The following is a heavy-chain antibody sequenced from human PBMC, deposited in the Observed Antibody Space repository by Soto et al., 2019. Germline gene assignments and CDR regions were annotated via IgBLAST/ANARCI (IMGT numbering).Heavy chain of an antibody. CDR1: GGTFSSYA. J-gene: IGHJ6*02. CDR3: ARDVSGPGATYVMDV. V-gene: IGHV1-69*13. CDR2: IIPIFGTA. D-gene: IGHD2-2*01. Sequence: GASVKVSCKASGGTFSSYAISWVRQAPGQGLEWMGGIIPIFGTANYAQKFQGRVTITADESTSTVYMELTSLTYDDTAVYYCARDVSGPGATYVMDVWGQGTTVTVSS.